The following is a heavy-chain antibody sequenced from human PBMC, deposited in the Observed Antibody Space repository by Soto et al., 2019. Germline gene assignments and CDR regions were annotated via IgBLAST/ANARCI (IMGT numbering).Heavy chain of an antibody. J-gene: IGHJ4*02. CDR2: IYYSGST. D-gene: IGHD7-27*01. V-gene: IGHV4-59*01. CDR1: GGSISSYY. CDR3: ARERLLTGGSGFDY. Sequence: SETLSLTCTVSGGSISSYYWSWIRQPPGKGLEWIGYIYYSGSTNYNPSLKSRVTISVDTSKNQFSLKLSSVTAADTAVYYCARERLLTGGSGFDYWGQGTRVTVSS.